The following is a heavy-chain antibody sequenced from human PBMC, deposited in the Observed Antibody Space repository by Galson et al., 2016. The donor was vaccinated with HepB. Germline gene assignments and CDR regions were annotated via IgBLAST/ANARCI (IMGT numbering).Heavy chain of an antibody. J-gene: IGHJ3*02. V-gene: IGHV3-7*01. CDR1: GFIFSSYW. CDR2: IKQDGSEK. Sequence: SLRLSCAASGFIFSSYWMNWVRQAPGKGLEWVADIKQDGSEKYYVDSVEGRFTVSRDNAKNSLYLQMNSLSAGDTAVYYCATMFYYYNTGFDRVDAFDIWGQGTMVTVSS. CDR3: ATMFYYYNTGFDRVDAFDI. D-gene: IGHD3-22*01.